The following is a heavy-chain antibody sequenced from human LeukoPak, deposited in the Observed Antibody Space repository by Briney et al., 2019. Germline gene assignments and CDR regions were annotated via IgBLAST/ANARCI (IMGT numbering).Heavy chain of an antibody. CDR1: GYTFTDYY. J-gene: IGHJ5*02. V-gene: IGHV1-2*02. CDR2: INPNSGDT. D-gene: IGHD3-10*01. Sequence: ASVKVSCNTSGYTFTDYYVHWVRQAPGQGLEWMGWINPNSGDTNYVQKFQGRVTMTRDTSTSTVYMELSSLRSEDTAVYYCARDLSSGYGSVNWFDPWGQGTLVTVSS. CDR3: ARDLSSGYGSVNWFDP.